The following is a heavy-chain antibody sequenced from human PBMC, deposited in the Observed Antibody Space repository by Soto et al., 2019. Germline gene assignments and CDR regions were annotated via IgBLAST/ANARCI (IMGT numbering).Heavy chain of an antibody. V-gene: IGHV1-8*01. CDR2: MNPNSGNT. CDR3: AIGPAPAYDFWSGYYYYMDV. D-gene: IGHD3-3*01. CDR1: GYTFTSYD. Sequence: ASVKVSCKASGYTFTSYDINWVRQATGQGLEWMGWMNPNSGNTGYAQKFQGRVTMTRNTSISTAYMELSSLRSEDTAVYYCAIGPAPAYDFWSGYYYYMDVWGKGTTVTVSS. J-gene: IGHJ6*03.